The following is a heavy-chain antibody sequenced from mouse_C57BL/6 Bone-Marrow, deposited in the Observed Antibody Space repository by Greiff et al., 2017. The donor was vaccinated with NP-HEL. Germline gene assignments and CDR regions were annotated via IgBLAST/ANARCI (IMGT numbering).Heavy chain of an antibody. Sequence: EVQLQQSGPELVKPGASVKISCKASGYSFTDYNMNWVKQSNGKSLEWIGVINPNYGTTSYNQKFKGKATLTVAQSSSTAYMQLNSLTSEDSAVYYCAFLSTVVDAWFAYWGQGTLVTVSA. CDR1: GYSFTDYN. J-gene: IGHJ3*01. V-gene: IGHV1-39*01. CDR3: AFLSTVVDAWFAY. CDR2: INPNYGTT. D-gene: IGHD1-1*01.